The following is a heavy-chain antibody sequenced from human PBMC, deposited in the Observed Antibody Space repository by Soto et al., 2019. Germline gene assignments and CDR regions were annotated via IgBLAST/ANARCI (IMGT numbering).Heavy chain of an antibody. J-gene: IGHJ4*02. V-gene: IGHV4-30-2*01. Sequence: SETLSLTCAVSGGSISSGGYSWSWIRQPPGKGLEWIGYIYHSGSTYYNPSLKSRVTISVDRSKNQFSLKLSSVTAADTAVYYCASLTIFGTLAFDYWGQGTLVTVSS. CDR3: ASLTIFGTLAFDY. CDR2: IYHSGST. D-gene: IGHD3-3*01. CDR1: GGSISSGGYS.